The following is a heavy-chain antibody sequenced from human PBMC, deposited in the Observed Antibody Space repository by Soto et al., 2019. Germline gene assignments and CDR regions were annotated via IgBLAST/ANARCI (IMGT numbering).Heavy chain of an antibody. CDR1: GVSISNSSYY. CDR2: IYYSGIT. CDR3: ARHGSN. V-gene: IGHV4-39*01. J-gene: IGHJ4*02. Sequence: SETLSLTCTVSGVSISNSSYYWGWIRRPPGKGLEWIGTIYYSGITYYNPSLKSRVTVSVDTSKNQFSLKLTSVTAADTAVYYCARHGSNWGQGTLVTVSS.